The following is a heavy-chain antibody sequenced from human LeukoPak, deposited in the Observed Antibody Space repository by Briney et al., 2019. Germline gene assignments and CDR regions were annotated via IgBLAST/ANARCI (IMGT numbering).Heavy chain of an antibody. V-gene: IGHV4-61*01. D-gene: IGHD3-22*01. J-gene: IGHJ4*02. CDR3: ARDQYYYDSSGYRFDY. CDR2: IYYSGYT. Sequence: PSETLSLTCTVSGGSISSGSYYWSWIRQPPGKGLKWIGNIYYSGYTTYSPSLRSRVTISVDTSKNQFSLKLSSVTAADTAVYYCARDQYYYDSSGYRFDYWGQGTLVTVSS. CDR1: GGSISSGSYY.